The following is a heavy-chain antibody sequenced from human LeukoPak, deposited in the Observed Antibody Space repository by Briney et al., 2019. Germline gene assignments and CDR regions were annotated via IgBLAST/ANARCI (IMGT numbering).Heavy chain of an antibody. CDR3: ASSKYYYDSSGPCDY. D-gene: IGHD3-22*01. CDR1: GYSFTSYW. J-gene: IGHJ4*02. CDR2: IYPGDSDT. V-gene: IGHV5-51*01. Sequence: GEPLKISCKGSGYSFTSYWIGWVRQMPGKGLEWMGIIYPGDSDTRYSPSFQGQVTISADKSISTAYLQWSSLKASDTAMYYCASSKYYYDSSGPCDYWGQGTLVTVSS.